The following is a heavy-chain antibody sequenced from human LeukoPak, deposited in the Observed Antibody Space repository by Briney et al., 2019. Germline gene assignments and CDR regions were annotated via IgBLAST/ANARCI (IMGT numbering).Heavy chain of an antibody. J-gene: IGHJ5*02. D-gene: IGHD3-10*01. Sequence: SETLSLTCTVSGGSISSYYWSWIRQPAGKGLERIGRIYTSGSTNYNPSLKSRVTMSVDTSKNQFSLKLSSVTAADTAVYYCAGWFGPMRWFDPWGQGTLVTVSS. CDR1: GGSISSYY. CDR2: IYTSGST. V-gene: IGHV4-4*07. CDR3: AGWFGPMRWFDP.